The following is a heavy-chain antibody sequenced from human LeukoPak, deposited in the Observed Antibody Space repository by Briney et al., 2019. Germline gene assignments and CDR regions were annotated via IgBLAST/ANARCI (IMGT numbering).Heavy chain of an antibody. J-gene: IGHJ4*02. D-gene: IGHD3-22*01. CDR2: IRSKANSYAT. CDR1: GFTFSGSA. V-gene: IGHV3-73*01. Sequence: GGSLRLSCTASGFTFSGSAMHWVRKASGKGLEWVGRIRSKANSYATAYAASVKGRFTISRDDSKNTAYLQMNSLKTEDTAVYYCTRRVSSGYDWGQGTLVTVSS. CDR3: TRRVSSGYD.